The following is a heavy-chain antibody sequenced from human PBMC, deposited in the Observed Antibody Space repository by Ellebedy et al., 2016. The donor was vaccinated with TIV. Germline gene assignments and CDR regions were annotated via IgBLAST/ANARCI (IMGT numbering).Heavy chain of an antibody. Sequence: GGSLRLSCAAPGFTFSNYTGPWVRRAPGAGLEWVSTVTGGGAGTYYAAYVKGRFAISRDSSQNTLPLQMNNLRAEDTAVYYCAKVGVGTPNWGFDYWGQGTLVTVSS. CDR2: VTGGGAGT. V-gene: IGHV3-23*01. J-gene: IGHJ4*02. CDR1: GFTFSNYT. D-gene: IGHD4-23*01. CDR3: AKVGVGTPNWGFDY.